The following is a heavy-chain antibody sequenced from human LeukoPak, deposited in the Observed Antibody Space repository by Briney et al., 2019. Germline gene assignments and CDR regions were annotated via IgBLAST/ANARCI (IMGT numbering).Heavy chain of an antibody. V-gene: IGHV3-66*01. CDR3: ARDSGYGLDY. J-gene: IGHJ4*02. Sequence: GGSLRLSCAASGFTVSSNDMSWVRQAPGKGLEWVSIIYTAGHTYYADSVKGRFIISRDNSKNTLYLQMSSLRDADTAVYYCARDSGYGLDYWGQGTLVTVSS. CDR1: GFTVSSND. CDR2: IYTAGHT. D-gene: IGHD5-18*01.